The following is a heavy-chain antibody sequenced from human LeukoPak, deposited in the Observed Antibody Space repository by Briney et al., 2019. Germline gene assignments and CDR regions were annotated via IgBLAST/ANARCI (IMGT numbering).Heavy chain of an antibody. CDR2: IYYSGST. CDR3: ARLATVTPPYFDY. CDR1: GGSISSSSYY. J-gene: IGHJ4*02. D-gene: IGHD4-17*01. V-gene: IGHV4-39*01. Sequence: SETLSLTCTVSGGSISSSSYYWGWIRQPPGKGLEWIGSIYYSGSTYYNPSLKSRVTISVDTSKNQFSLKLSSVTAADTAVYYCARLATVTPPYFDYWGQGTLVTVFS.